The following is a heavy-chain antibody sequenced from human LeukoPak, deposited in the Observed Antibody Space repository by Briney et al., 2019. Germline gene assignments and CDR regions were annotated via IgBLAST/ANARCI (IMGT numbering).Heavy chain of an antibody. D-gene: IGHD4-17*01. CDR3: ARGLSYGDYDY. J-gene: IGHJ4*02. CDR1: GASISSGAYY. Sequence: SQTLSLTCTVSGASISSGAYYWNWIRQHPGKGLEWIGYIYYSGSTYYNPSLKSRVTISVDTSKNQFSLKLSSVTAADTAVYYCARGLSYGDYDYWGQGTLVTVSS. V-gene: IGHV4-31*03. CDR2: IYYSGST.